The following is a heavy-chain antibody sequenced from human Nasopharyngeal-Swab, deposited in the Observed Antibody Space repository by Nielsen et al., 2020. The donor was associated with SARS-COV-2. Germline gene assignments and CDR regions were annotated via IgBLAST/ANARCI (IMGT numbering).Heavy chain of an antibody. J-gene: IGHJ4*02. CDR3: ARINYYDSSGYYS. Sequence: SDTLSLTYTVSGGSISSSSYYWGWIRQPPGKGLEWIGSIYYSGSTYYNPSLKSRVTISVDTSKNQFSLKLSSVTAADTAVYYCARINYYDSSGYYSWGQGTLVTVSS. D-gene: IGHD3-22*01. CDR2: IYYSGST. CDR1: GGSISSSSYY. V-gene: IGHV4-39*01.